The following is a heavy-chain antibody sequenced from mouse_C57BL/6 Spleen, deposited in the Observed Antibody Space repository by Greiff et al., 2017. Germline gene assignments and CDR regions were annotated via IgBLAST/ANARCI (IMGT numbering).Heavy chain of an antibody. CDR1: GFTFSSYA. Sequence: EVMLVESGGGLVKPGGSLKLSCAASGFTFSSYAMSWVRQTPEKRLEWVATISAGGSYTYYPDNVKGRFTMSRDNAKNTLYLQMSHLKSEDTAMYYCARGGDYSGSSPYYFDYWGQGTTLTVSS. J-gene: IGHJ2*01. V-gene: IGHV5-4*03. D-gene: IGHD1-1*01. CDR3: ARGGDYSGSSPYYFDY. CDR2: ISAGGSYT.